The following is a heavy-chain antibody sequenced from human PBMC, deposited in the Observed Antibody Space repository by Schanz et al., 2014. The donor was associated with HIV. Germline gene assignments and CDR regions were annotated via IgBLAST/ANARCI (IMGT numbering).Heavy chain of an antibody. D-gene: IGHD5-12*01. V-gene: IGHV3-30*18. Sequence: QVQLVESGGGVVQPGRSLRLSCAASGFTFSSYGMHWVRQAPGKGLEWVAVISYDGSNKFYADSVKGRFTISRDNSKNTLYLQMSSLRAEDTAVYYCAKEGGYSGYDHGWLDPWGQGTLVTVSS. CDR3: AKEGGYSGYDHGWLDP. CDR2: ISYDGSNK. J-gene: IGHJ5*02. CDR1: GFTFSSYG.